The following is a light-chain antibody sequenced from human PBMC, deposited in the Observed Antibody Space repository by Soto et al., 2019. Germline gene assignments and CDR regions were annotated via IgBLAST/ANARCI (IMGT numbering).Light chain of an antibody. CDR3: SSYAASTTLL. Sequence: QSVLTQPPSVSGSPGQSVTISCIGSSSDVGTYDRVSWYQAPPGTAPKLIIYEVHYRPSGVPDRFSGSKSGNTASLTISGLQAEDEADYYFSSYAASTTLLFGGGTKVTVL. V-gene: IGLV2-18*02. CDR1: SSDVGTYDR. J-gene: IGLJ2*01. CDR2: EVH.